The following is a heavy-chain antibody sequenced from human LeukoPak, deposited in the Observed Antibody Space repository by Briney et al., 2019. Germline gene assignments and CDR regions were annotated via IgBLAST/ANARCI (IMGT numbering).Heavy chain of an antibody. D-gene: IGHD5-12*01. CDR1: GVTFSRSA. J-gene: IGHJ4*02. V-gene: IGHV3-30*03. CDR3: VRDGGVSGYDLLDY. CDR2: ISYDGRNM. Sequence: GGSLRLSCEASGVTFSRSAFHWVRQAPGKGLEWVAVISYDGRNMQYVDSVKGRFTISRDNAKNTVVLQMNSLRAEDTAVYYCVRDGGVSGYDLLDYWGQGTLVTVSS.